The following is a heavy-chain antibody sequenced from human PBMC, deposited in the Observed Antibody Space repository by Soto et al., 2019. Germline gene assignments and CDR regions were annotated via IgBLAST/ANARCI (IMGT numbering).Heavy chain of an antibody. CDR2: IYSDGST. J-gene: IGHJ3*02. CDR1: GFTFDDYA. CDR3: ARNYYDSSGYYYGGAFDI. D-gene: IGHD3-22*01. Sequence: GGSLRLSCAASGFTFDDYAMHWVRQAPGKGLEWVPAIYSDGSTFYSDSVKGRFTISRDNSKNTLYLQMNSLRAEDTAVYYCARNYYDSSGYYYGGAFDIWGQGTMVTVSS. V-gene: IGHV3-66*01.